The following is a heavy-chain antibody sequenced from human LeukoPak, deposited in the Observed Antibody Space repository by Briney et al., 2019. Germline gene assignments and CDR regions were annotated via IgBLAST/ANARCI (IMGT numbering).Heavy chain of an antibody. Sequence: GGSLRLSCAASGFTFSSYAMSWVRQAPGKGLEWVSGISGRGGSTYYADSVKGRFTISRDNSKNTLFLQMNSLRAEDTAVYYCAKEHQWNDAFDIWGQGTMVTVSS. CDR3: AKEHQWNDAFDI. CDR1: GFTFSSYA. V-gene: IGHV3-23*01. CDR2: ISGRGGST. D-gene: IGHD6-19*01. J-gene: IGHJ3*02.